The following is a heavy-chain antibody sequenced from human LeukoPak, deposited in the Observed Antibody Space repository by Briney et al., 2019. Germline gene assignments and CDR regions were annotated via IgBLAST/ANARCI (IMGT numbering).Heavy chain of an antibody. V-gene: IGHV3-21*01. CDR1: GFTFSTYS. J-gene: IGHJ5*02. CDR3: ARGGGLYRYCSSTSCYDT. CDR2: ISSSGTYT. D-gene: IGHD2-2*01. Sequence: PGGSLRLSCAASGFTFSTYSMKWIRQAPGKGLEWVSSISSSGTYTFYADSMKGRFTISRDNAKKSLYLQMNSLRAEDTAVYYCARGGGLYRYCSSTSCYDTWGQGTLVTVSS.